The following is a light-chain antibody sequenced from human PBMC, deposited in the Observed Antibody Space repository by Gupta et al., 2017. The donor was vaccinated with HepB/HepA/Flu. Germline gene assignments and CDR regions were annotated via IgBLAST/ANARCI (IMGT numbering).Light chain of an antibody. J-gene: IGKJ4*01. CDR2: AAS. CDR3: QQSYSMPLT. V-gene: IGKV1-39*01. Sequence: DIQTTHPPSSLSASVGDRVTITCRASQSISSYLNWYQQKPGKAPNLLIYAASNLQSGVPSRFSGSGSATDFTLTINSLQPEDFATYYCQQSYSMPLTFGGGTKV. CDR1: QSISSY.